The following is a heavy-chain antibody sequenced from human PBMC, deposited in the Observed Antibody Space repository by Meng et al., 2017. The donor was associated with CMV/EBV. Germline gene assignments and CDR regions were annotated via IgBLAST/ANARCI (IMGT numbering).Heavy chain of an antibody. Sequence: GESLKISCAASGFTFSSYEMNWVRQAPGKGLEWVSYISSSGSTIYYADSVKGRFTISRDNAKNSLYLQMNSLRAEDTAVYYCARESLLYSSGWYSVGISGYYYYGMDVWGQGTTVTVSS. CDR2: ISSSGSTI. J-gene: IGHJ6*02. CDR1: GFTFSSYE. V-gene: IGHV3-48*03. D-gene: IGHD6-19*01. CDR3: ARESLLYSSGWYSVGISGYYYYGMDV.